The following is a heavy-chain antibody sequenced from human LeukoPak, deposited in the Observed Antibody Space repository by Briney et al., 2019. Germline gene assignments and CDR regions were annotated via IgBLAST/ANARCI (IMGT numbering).Heavy chain of an antibody. CDR3: ARGGETDTGDRRDFDY. Sequence: ASVMVSCKTSGYTFTGYYIHWVRQAPGQGLECMGWINPNSGGTSFAQKFQGRVTLTRDTSISTAYMELGSLRSDDTAVYYCARGGETDTGDRRDFDYWGQGTLVPVSS. J-gene: IGHJ4*02. CDR2: INPNSGGT. D-gene: IGHD7-27*01. CDR1: GYTFTGYY. V-gene: IGHV1-2*02.